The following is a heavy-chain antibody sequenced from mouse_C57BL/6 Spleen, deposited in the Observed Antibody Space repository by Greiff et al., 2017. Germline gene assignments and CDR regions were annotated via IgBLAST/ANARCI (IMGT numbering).Heavy chain of an antibody. CDR3: ASPGGLLLRGGAMDD. D-gene: IGHD1-1*01. Sequence: EVKVVESGGGLVKPGGSLKLSCAASGFTFSSYAMSWVRQTPEKRLEWVATISDGGSYTYYPDNVKGRFTISRDNAKNNLYLQMSHLKSEDTAMYYCASPGGLLLRGGAMDDWGQGTSVTVSS. CDR1: GFTFSSYA. V-gene: IGHV5-4*03. CDR2: ISDGGSYT. J-gene: IGHJ4*01.